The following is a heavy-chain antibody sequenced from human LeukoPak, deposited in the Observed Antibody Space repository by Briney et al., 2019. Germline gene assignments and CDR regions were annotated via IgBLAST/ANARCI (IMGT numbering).Heavy chain of an antibody. Sequence: SETLSLTCIVSGGSISSSSYYWGWIRQPPGKGLEWIGYIYYSGSTNYNPSLKSRVTISVDTSKNQFSLKLSSVTAADTAVYYCARVGIAAAGLDYWGQGTLVTVSS. CDR2: IYYSGST. CDR3: ARVGIAAAGLDY. D-gene: IGHD6-13*01. V-gene: IGHV4-61*05. CDR1: GGSISSSSYY. J-gene: IGHJ4*02.